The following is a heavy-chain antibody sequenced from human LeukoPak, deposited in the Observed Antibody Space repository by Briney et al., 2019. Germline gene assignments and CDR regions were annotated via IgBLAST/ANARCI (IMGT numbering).Heavy chain of an antibody. Sequence: SGTLSLTCAVSGGSISSSNWWSWVRQPPGKGLEWIGSIYHSGSTYYNPSLKSRVTISVDTSKNQFSLKLSSVTAADTAVYYCARSEVATPDYWGQGTLVTVSS. J-gene: IGHJ4*02. CDR2: IYHSGST. D-gene: IGHD5-12*01. V-gene: IGHV4-4*02. CDR1: GGSISSSNW. CDR3: ARSEVATPDY.